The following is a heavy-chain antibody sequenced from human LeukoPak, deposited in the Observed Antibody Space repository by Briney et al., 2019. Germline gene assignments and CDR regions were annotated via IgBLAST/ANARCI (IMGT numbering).Heavy chain of an antibody. J-gene: IGHJ4*02. D-gene: IGHD3-3*01. CDR1: GFTFRNYW. CDR2: IKDDGSDK. CDR3: ARDRYYDFWSGFDY. Sequence: GGSLRLSCGASGFTFRNYWMNWVRQAPGEGLEWVANIKDDGSDKYYVDSVKGRFSISKDNAKNALYLQMNSLRVEDTAVYYCARDRYYDFWSGFDYWGQGTLVTVSS. V-gene: IGHV3-7*01.